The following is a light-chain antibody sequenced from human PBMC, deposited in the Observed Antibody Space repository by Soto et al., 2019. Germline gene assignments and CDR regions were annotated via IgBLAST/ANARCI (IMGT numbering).Light chain of an antibody. J-gene: IGKJ4*01. CDR1: QDISNH. Sequence: DIQLTQSPSSLSASVGDRITITCQASQDISNHLNWYQQKPGKAPILLLYDASVLETGVPSRFSGSGSGTDFTFTIINLQPEDIATYYCQHFDNLPLTFGGGTKVEIK. CDR2: DAS. V-gene: IGKV1-33*01. CDR3: QHFDNLPLT.